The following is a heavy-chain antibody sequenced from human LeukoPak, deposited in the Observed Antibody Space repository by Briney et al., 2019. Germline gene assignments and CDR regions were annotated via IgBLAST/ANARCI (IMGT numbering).Heavy chain of an antibody. J-gene: IGHJ5*02. CDR3: AKDQENYYGSGKNWFDP. Sequence: GGSLRLSCAASGFTVSSNYMSWFRQAPGEGLEWVSAISGSGGSTYYADSVKGRFTISRDNSKNTLYLQMNSLRAEDTAVYYCAKDQENYYGSGKNWFDPWGQGTLVTVSS. V-gene: IGHV3-23*01. CDR2: ISGSGGST. CDR1: GFTVSSNY. D-gene: IGHD3-10*01.